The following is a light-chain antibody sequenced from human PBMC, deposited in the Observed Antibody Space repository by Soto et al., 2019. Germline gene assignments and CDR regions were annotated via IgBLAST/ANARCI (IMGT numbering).Light chain of an antibody. CDR1: SSNIGAGYD. Sequence: QSVLTQPPSVSGAPGQRVTISCTESSSNIGAGYDVHWYQQLPGTAPKLLIYGNSNRPSGVPDRFSGSKSGNTASLTISGLQAEDEADYYCCSYAGSYTFYVFGTGTKVTVL. J-gene: IGLJ1*01. CDR3: CSYAGSYTFYV. CDR2: GNS. V-gene: IGLV1-40*01.